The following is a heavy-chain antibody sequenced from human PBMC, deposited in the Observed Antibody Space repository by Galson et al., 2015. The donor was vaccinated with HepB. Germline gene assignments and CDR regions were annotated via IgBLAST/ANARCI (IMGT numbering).Heavy chain of an antibody. CDR1: GFTFSSYA. J-gene: IGHJ4*02. V-gene: IGHV3-30-3*01. D-gene: IGHD3-10*01. CDR3: ARDKVGEYGSGTYTFDH. Sequence: SLRLSCAASGFTFSSYAMHWVRQAPGKGLEWVAATSYDGTNKYYADSVKGRFTISRDNSKNTLYLEMNSLTAEDTAVYYCARDKVGEYGSGTYTFDHWGQGTLVTVSS. CDR2: TSYDGTNK.